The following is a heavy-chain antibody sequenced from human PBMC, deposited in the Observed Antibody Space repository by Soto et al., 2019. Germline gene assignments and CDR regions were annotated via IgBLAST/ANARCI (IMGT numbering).Heavy chain of an antibody. Sequence: GGSLRLSCAASGFTFSSYAMSWVRQAPGKGLEWVSAISGSGGSTYYADSVKGRFTISRDNSKNTLYLQMNSLRAEDMAVYYCAKDSEPASEGRGDYWGQGTLVTVSS. CDR2: ISGSGGST. D-gene: IGHD6-25*01. V-gene: IGHV3-23*01. CDR3: AKDSEPASEGRGDY. J-gene: IGHJ4*02. CDR1: GFTFSSYA.